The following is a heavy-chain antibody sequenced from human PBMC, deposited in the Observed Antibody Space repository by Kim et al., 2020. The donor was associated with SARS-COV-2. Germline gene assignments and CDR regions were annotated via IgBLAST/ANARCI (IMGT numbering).Heavy chain of an antibody. CDR2: ISSSSSYI. D-gene: IGHD5-18*01. CDR1: GFTFSSYS. V-gene: IGHV3-21*01. CDR3: ARGCALIQLITRAYYYGMDV. J-gene: IGHJ6*02. Sequence: GGSLRLSCAASGFTFSSYSMNWVRQAPGKGLEWVSSISSSSSYIYYADSVKGRFTISRDNAKNSLYLQMNSLRAEDTAVYYCARGCALIQLITRAYYYGMDVWGQGTTVTVSS.